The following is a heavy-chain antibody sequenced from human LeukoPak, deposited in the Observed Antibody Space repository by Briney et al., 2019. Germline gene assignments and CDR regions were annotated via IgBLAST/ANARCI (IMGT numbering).Heavy chain of an antibody. CDR1: GFTFSSYG. CDR3: AKEGERQQLVGPHPWFFDY. J-gene: IGHJ4*02. Sequence: PGGSLRLSCAASGFTFSSYGMHWVRQAPGKGLEWVAFIRYDGSNKYYADSVKGRFTISRDNSKNTLYLQMNSLRAEDTAVYYCAKEGERQQLVGPHPWFFDYWGQGTLVTVSS. D-gene: IGHD6-13*01. CDR2: IRYDGSNK. V-gene: IGHV3-30*02.